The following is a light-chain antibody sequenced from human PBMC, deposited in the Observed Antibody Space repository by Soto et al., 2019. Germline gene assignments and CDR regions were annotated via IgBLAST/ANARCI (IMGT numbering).Light chain of an antibody. CDR1: SGHSDYA. J-gene: IGLJ3*02. V-gene: IGLV4-69*01. Sequence: QLVLTQSPSASASLGASVKLTCTLSSGHSDYAIAWHQQQPEKSPRYLMKLNSDGSHSKGDGIPDRFSGSSSGAERYLTISSLQSEDEADYHCQTWGAGMVFGGGTKLTVL. CDR3: QTWGAGMV. CDR2: LNSDGSH.